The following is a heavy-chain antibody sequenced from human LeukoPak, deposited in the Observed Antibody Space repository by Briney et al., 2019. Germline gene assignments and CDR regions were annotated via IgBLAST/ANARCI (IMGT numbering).Heavy chain of an antibody. CDR3: XXXXXXXXXXXXXXDI. CDR2: ISGSGGST. J-gene: IGHJ3*02. Sequence: XYAXSXVRQAPGXGLXWVSAISGSGGSTXYXXSVKGRFTISRXXSXXTLYLQMNRLRAEDTAVYYXXXXXXXXXXXXXXXDI. V-gene: IGHV3-23*01. CDR1: XYA.